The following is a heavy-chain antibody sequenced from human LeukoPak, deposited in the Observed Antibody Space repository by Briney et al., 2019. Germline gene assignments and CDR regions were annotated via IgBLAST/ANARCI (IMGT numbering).Heavy chain of an antibody. D-gene: IGHD3-10*01. CDR3: ARGENYYDSGSSLLPFDS. CDR1: GSTLSSYS. CDR2: ISRGSRNI. V-gene: IGHV3-21*01. J-gene: IGHJ4*02. Sequence: PGGSLRLSCAASGSTLSSYSMNWVRQAPGKGLEWGSYISRGSRNIYYAGSMRGRLTIARDNAKNSLFLQMNSLRAEDTAVYYCARGENYYDSGSSLLPFDSWGEGTLVTVSS.